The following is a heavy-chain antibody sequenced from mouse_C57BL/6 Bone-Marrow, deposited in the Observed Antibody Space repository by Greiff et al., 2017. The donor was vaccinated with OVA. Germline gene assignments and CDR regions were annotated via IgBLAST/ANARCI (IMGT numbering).Heavy chain of an antibody. Sequence: EVQGVESGGDLVKPGGSLKLSCAASGFTFSSYGMSWVRQTPDKRLEWVATISSGGSYTYYPDSVKGRFTISRDNAKNTLYLQMSSLKSEDTAMYYCARHDRSSLWYFDVWGTGTTVTVSS. V-gene: IGHV5-6*01. CDR3: ARHDRSSLWYFDV. J-gene: IGHJ1*03. CDR2: ISSGGSYT. D-gene: IGHD1-1*01. CDR1: GFTFSSYG.